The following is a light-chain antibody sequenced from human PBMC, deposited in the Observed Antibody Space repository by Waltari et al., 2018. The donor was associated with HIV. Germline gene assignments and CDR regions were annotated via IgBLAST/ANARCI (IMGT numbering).Light chain of an antibody. CDR3: QSYDSSLSVWV. CDR2: GNS. CDR1: SSNIGAGYD. Sequence: QSVLTQPPSVSGAPGQRVTISCPGSSSNIGAGYDVHWYQQLPGTAPKRLIYGNSNRPSGVPDRFSGSKSGTSASLAITGLQAEDEADYYCQSYDSSLSVWVFGGGTKLTVL. V-gene: IGLV1-40*01. J-gene: IGLJ3*02.